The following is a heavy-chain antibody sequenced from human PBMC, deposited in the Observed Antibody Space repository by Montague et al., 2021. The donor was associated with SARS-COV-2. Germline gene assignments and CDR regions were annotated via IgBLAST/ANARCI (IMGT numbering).Heavy chain of an antibody. D-gene: IGHD5-24*01. CDR2: ISTSGGYT. V-gene: IGHV3-23*01. Sequence: SLRLSCAASGFIFRHYAMRWVRQAPGKGLEWVSGISTSGGYTYYADSLKGRFTISRDNSRNTLYLQMNSLRAEDTAIYYCAKDREMDYSADYWGQGTLVTVPS. J-gene: IGHJ4*02. CDR1: GFIFRHYA. CDR3: AKDREMDYSADY.